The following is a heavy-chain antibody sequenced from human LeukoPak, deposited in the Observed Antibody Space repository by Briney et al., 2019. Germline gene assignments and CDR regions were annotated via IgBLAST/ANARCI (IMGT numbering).Heavy chain of an antibody. D-gene: IGHD1-7*01. CDR1: GFTFSSYA. Sequence: PGGSLRLSCAASGFTFSSYAMSWVRQAPGKGLEWVSAISGSGGSTYYADSVKGRFTISRDNSKNTLHLQMGSLRIEDMAVYYCASSPPTGTTWYFDLWGRGTLVTVSS. V-gene: IGHV3-23*01. CDR2: ISGSGGST. J-gene: IGHJ2*01. CDR3: ASSPPTGTTWYFDL.